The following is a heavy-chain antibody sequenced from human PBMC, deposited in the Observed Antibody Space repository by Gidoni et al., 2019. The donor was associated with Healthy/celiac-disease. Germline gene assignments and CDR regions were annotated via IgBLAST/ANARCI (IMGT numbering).Heavy chain of an antibody. CDR3: ARQLVGYSSGWFFDY. Sequence: EVQLVQSGAEVKKPGESLKISCKGSGYSFTSYWSGWVRQMPGKGLEWMGIIYPGDSDTRYSPSFQGQVTISADKSISTAYLQWSSLKASDTAMYYCARQLVGYSSGWFFDYWGQGTLVTVSS. J-gene: IGHJ4*02. CDR2: IYPGDSDT. CDR1: GYSFTSYW. V-gene: IGHV5-51*01. D-gene: IGHD6-19*01.